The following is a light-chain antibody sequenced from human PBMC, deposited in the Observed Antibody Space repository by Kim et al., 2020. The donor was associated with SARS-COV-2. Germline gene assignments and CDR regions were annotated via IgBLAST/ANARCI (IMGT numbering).Light chain of an antibody. V-gene: IGLV1-40*01. CDR3: QSYDSGLSVFYV. CDR2: GNS. J-gene: IGLJ1*01. Sequence: QSVLTQPPSVSGAPGQRVTISCTGSSSNIGAGYDVHWYQQLPGTAPKLLIYGNSNRPSGVPDRFSGSKSGTSASLAITGLQAEDEADYYCQSYDSGLSVFYVCGTGNKVTVL. CDR1: SSNIGAGYD.